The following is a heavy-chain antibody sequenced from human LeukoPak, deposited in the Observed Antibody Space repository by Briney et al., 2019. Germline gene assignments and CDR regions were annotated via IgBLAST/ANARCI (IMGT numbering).Heavy chain of an antibody. Sequence: GGSLRLSCAASGFTVSSYWMSWVRQAPGKGLEWVANIKQDGSEKYHVDSVKGRFTISRDNAKNSMYLQMHSLRAEDTAVYYCAGDGGRYDFWSGYRVSGPFDYWGQGTLVTVSS. V-gene: IGHV3-7*01. CDR1: GFTVSSYW. J-gene: IGHJ4*02. D-gene: IGHD3-3*01. CDR3: AGDGGRYDFWSGYRVSGPFDY. CDR2: IKQDGSEK.